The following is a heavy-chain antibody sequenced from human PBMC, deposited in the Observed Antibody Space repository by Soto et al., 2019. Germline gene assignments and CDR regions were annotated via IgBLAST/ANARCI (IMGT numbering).Heavy chain of an antibody. CDR2: INSDGSST. V-gene: IGHV3-74*01. D-gene: IGHD5-18*01. CDR1: GFTFSSYG. CDR3: ATNTAMVSLNNWFDP. J-gene: IGHJ5*02. Sequence: PGGSLRLSCAASGFTFSSYGMHWVRQAPGKGLVWVSRINSDGSSTSYADSVKGRFTISRDNAKNTLYLQMNSLRAEDTAVYYCATNTAMVSLNNWFDPWGQGTLVTVSS.